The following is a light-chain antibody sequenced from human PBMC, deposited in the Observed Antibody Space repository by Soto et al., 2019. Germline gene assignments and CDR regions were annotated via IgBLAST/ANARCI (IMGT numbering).Light chain of an antibody. CDR2: AAS. CDR3: QQANSFPLT. CDR1: QSVAYW. Sequence: DIQMTQSPSSVSASVGDRITITCRASQSVAYWLAWYQQKPGKAPKLLIYAASSLQSGVPSRFSGSGSGTEFTLTINNLQPEDFATYYCQQANSFPLTFGGGTKVEIK. J-gene: IGKJ4*01. V-gene: IGKV1D-12*01.